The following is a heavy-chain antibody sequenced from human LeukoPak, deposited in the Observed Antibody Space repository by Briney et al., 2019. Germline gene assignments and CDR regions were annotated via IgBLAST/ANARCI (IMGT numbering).Heavy chain of an antibody. J-gene: IGHJ2*01. D-gene: IGHD1-14*01. Sequence: GGSPRLSRAASGFTSSSYAMSWVRQAPGQGLKWVSAISGMGGSTYYADSVKGRFTISRDNSKDTLYLQISSLRGDDTAVYYCAQLLDDNPIRWYFALWGRGTLVTVSS. V-gene: IGHV3-23*01. CDR2: ISGMGGST. CDR3: AQLLDDNPIRWYFAL. CDR1: GFTSSSYA.